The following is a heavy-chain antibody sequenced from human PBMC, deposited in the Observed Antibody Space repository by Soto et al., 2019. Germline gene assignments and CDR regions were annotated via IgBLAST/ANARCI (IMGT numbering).Heavy chain of an antibody. J-gene: IGHJ6*02. Sequence: QVQLVQSGAEVKKPGSSVKVSCKASGGTFSSYAISGVRQAPGQGLEWMGGFIPMFNRPHSARMFQGRVTITADESTSTAYMDLSSLRSEDTAVYYCARGQFHHVSNYYYALDVWGQGTTVTVSS. CDR2: FIPMFNRP. CDR3: ARGQFHHVSNYYYALDV. V-gene: IGHV1-69*01. CDR1: GGTFSSYA.